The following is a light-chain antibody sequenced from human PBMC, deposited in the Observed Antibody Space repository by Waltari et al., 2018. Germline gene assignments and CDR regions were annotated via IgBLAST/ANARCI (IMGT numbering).Light chain of an antibody. Sequence: EIVLTQSPGTLSLSPGERATLSCRASQSVSSSYLAWYQQKPGQAPRVLIHGASNRATGIPDRFSGSGSGTDFTLTISILEPEDFAVYYCQQYGSSPWTFGQVTKVEIK. V-gene: IGKV3-20*01. J-gene: IGKJ1*01. CDR3: QQYGSSPWT. CDR2: GAS. CDR1: QSVSSSY.